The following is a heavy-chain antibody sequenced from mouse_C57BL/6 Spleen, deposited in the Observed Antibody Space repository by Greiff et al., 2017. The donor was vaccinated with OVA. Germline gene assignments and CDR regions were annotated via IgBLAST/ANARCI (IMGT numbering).Heavy chain of an antibody. D-gene: IGHD4-1*01. CDR1: GYTFTSYW. CDR2: IHPNSGST. Sequence: QVQLQQPGAELVKPGASVKLSCKASGYTFTSYWMHWVKQRPGQGLEWIGMIHPNSGSTNYNEKFKSKATLTVDKSSSTAYMQLSSLTSEDPAFYYCARWDFDAMDYCGQGTSVTVSS. CDR3: ARWDFDAMDY. V-gene: IGHV1-64*01. J-gene: IGHJ4*01.